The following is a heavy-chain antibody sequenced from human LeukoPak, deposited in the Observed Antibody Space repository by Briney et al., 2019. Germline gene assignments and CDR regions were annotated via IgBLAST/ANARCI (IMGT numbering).Heavy chain of an antibody. J-gene: IGHJ6*02. CDR2: ISSSSSYI. D-gene: IGHD3-3*01. CDR1: GFTFSSYS. Sequence: GGSLRLSCAAPGFTFSSYSMNWVRQAPGKGLEWVSSISSSSSYIYYADSVKGRLTISRDNAKNSLYLQMNSLRAEDTAVYYCARGRRWGVVMNYYYYGMDVWGQGTTVTVSS. CDR3: ARGRRWGVVMNYYYYGMDV. V-gene: IGHV3-21*01.